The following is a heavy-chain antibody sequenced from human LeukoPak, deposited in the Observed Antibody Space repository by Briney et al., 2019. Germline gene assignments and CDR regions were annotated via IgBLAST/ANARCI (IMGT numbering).Heavy chain of an antibody. V-gene: IGHV3-49*03. CDR1: GFTFGDYA. CDR3: TREGGCSYGYRPIDAFDI. D-gene: IGHD5-18*01. J-gene: IGHJ3*02. Sequence: GGSLRLSCTASGFTFGDYAMSWFRQAPGKGLEWVGFIRSKAYGGTTEYAASVKGRFTISRDDSKSIAYLQMNSLKTEDTAVYYCTREGGCSYGYRPIDAFDIWGQGTMVTVSS. CDR2: IRSKAYGGTT.